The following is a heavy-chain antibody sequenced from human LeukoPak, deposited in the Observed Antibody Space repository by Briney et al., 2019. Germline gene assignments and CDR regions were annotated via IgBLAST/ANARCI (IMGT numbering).Heavy chain of an antibody. CDR3: ASSGFCSGGSCYLRYWYFDL. CDR2: ISGSADKT. D-gene: IGHD2-15*01. CDR1: GFTFSSYS. Sequence: GGSLRLSCAASGFTFSSYSMNCVCQALGEGLEWVSSISGSADKTSYVESVKGRFTVSRDNSKSTLYLQMDNLRAEDTAIYYCASSGFCSGGSCYLRYWYFDLWGRGTLVTFSS. V-gene: IGHV3-23*01. J-gene: IGHJ2*01.